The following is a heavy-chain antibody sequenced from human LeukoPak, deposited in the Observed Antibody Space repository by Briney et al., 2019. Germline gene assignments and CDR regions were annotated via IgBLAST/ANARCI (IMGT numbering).Heavy chain of an antibody. CDR3: ARTIQLWPYFDY. CDR2: IYYSGST. Sequence: SQTLSLTCTVSGGSISSGGYYWSWIRPHPGKGLVWIGCIYYSGSTYYNPSLKGRVTISVDTSKNQFSLKLSSVTAADTAVYYCARTIQLWPYFDYWGQGTLVTVSS. J-gene: IGHJ4*02. D-gene: IGHD5-18*01. CDR1: GGSISSGGYY. V-gene: IGHV4-31*03.